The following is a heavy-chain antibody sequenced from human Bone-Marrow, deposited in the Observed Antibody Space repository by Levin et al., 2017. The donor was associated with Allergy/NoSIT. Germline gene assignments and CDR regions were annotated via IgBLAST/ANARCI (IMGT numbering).Heavy chain of an antibody. CDR1: GGSISSSGHF. CDR2: IYSSGNT. V-gene: IGHV4-31*03. D-gene: IGHD6-19*01. CDR3: ARSPNIAVADEN. J-gene: IGHJ4*02. Sequence: SETLSLTCTVSGGSISSSGHFWSWIRQHPGKGLEWIGYIYSSGNTYYNPSLRSRATISVDTSKNQFSLRLSSVTSADTAVYYCARSPNIAVADENWGQGTLVAVSS.